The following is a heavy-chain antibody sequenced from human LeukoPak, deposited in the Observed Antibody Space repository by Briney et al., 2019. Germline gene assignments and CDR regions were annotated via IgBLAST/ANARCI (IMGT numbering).Heavy chain of an antibody. CDR2: IYHNGNT. CDR1: GDSISSPHW. D-gene: IGHD3-10*02. V-gene: IGHV4-4*02. J-gene: IGHJ5*02. Sequence: SETLSLTCAVSGDSISSPHWWIWVRRPPGKGLEWIGEIYHNGNTNYNPSLKSRVNISIDKSKNQFSLKVTSVTAADTAVYYCARVRTMSAFDPWGQGTLVTVSS. CDR3: ARVRTMSAFDP.